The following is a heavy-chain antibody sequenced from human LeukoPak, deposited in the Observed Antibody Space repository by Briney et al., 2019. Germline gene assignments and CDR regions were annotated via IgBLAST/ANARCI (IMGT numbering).Heavy chain of an antibody. V-gene: IGHV4-34*01. CDR3: ARGKYRNMVRKGGWFDP. Sequence: SETLSLTCAVYGGSFSGYYRSWIRQPPGKGLEWIGEINHSGSTNYNPSLKSRVTISVDTSKNQFSLKLSSVTAADTAVYYCARGKYRNMVRKGGWFDPWGQGTLVTVSS. J-gene: IGHJ5*02. CDR1: GGSFSGYY. CDR2: INHSGST. D-gene: IGHD3-10*01.